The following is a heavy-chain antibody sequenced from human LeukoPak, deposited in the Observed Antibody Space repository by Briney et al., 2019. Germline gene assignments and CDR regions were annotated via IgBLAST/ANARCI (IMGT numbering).Heavy chain of an antibody. D-gene: IGHD3-10*01. J-gene: IGHJ4*02. CDR2: INPAGSDT. CDR3: GRFGYVAAVDL. CDR1: GFSFNSYW. V-gene: IGHV3-7*01. Sequence: PGRSLRLSCAAAGFSFNSYWMTWVRQAPGRGLEWVANINPAGSDTYYVDPVKGRFTISRDNAKNLVYLQMNSLGAEDTAVYSCGRFGYVAAVDLWGQGTLVTVSS.